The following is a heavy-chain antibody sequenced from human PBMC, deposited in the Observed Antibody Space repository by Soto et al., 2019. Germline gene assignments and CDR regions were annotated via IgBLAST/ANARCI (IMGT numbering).Heavy chain of an antibody. J-gene: IGHJ3*02. CDR2: ISGSGGST. D-gene: IGHD3-9*01. CDR3: AKGLLRYFDWLLSHDAFDI. V-gene: IGHV3-23*01. Sequence: GGSLRLSCAASGFTFSSYAMSWVHQAPGKGLEWVSAISGSGGSTYYADSVKGRFTISRDNSKNTLYLQMNSLRAEDTAVYYCAKGLLRYFDWLLSHDAFDIWGQGTMVTVSS. CDR1: GFTFSSYA.